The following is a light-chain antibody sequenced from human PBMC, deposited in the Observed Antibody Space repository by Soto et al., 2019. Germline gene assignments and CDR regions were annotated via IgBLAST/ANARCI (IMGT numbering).Light chain of an antibody. CDR2: EVN. V-gene: IGLV2-14*01. CDR3: DSYTISSTRV. Sequence: QSALTQPASVSGSPGQSITISCTGSNNDVGAYNYVSWYQQHPGRAPKLIIYEVNNQPSGVSHRFSGSKSGNTASLTISGLQAYDEADYYCDSYTISSTRVFGGGTKLTVL. J-gene: IGLJ3*02. CDR1: NNDVGAYNY.